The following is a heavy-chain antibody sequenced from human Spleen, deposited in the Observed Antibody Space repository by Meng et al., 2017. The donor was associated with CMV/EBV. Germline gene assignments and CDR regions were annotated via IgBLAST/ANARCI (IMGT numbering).Heavy chain of an antibody. CDR3: GRDQNYFGSGSPLFDF. CDR1: GFTFSSYG. V-gene: IGHV3-30*02. J-gene: IGHJ4*02. D-gene: IGHD3-10*01. CDR2: IRYDGSNK. Sequence: GGSLRLSCAASGFTFSSYGMHWVRQAPGKGLEWVAFIRYDGSNKYYADSVKGRFTISRDNSKNTLHLQMNSLRNEDTAVYYCGRDQNYFGSGSPLFDFWGQGALVTVSS.